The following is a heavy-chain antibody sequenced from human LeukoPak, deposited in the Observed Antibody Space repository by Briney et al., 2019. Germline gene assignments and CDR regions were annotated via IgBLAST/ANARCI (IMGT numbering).Heavy chain of an antibody. Sequence: SETLSLTCTVSGGSISSYYWSWIRQPPGKGLEWIGYIYYSGSTNYNPSLKSRVTISVDTSKNQFSLKLSSVTAADTAVYYCASTIVVVPAASFDYWGQGTLVTVSS. CDR2: IYYSGST. J-gene: IGHJ4*02. CDR1: GGSISSYY. D-gene: IGHD2-2*01. CDR3: ASTIVVVPAASFDY. V-gene: IGHV4-59*12.